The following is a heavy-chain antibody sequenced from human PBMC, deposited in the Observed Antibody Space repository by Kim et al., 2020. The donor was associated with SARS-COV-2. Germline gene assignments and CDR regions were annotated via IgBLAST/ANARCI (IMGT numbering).Heavy chain of an antibody. J-gene: IGHJ4*02. D-gene: IGHD3-16*01. V-gene: IGHV3-49*02. Sequence: YAASVKGRFTISRDDSKSNAYLQMNSLKTEDTAVYYCTRWGRRSGRDFDYWGQGTLVTVSS. CDR3: TRWGRRSGRDFDY.